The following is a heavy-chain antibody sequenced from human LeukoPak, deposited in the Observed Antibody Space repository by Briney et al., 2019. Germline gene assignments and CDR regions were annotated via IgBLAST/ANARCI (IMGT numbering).Heavy chain of an antibody. D-gene: IGHD3-9*01. J-gene: IGHJ4*02. CDR3: ARVIVGNNYDILIGYYIPLHFDY. CDR2: IYSSGST. CDR1: GGSISSGDYY. Sequence: KSSETLSLTCTVSGGSISSGDYYWSWIRQPPGKGLEWVGYIYSSGSTYYNPSLKSRVTISVDTSKNQFSLKLSSVTAADTALYYCARVIVGNNYDILIGYYIPLHFDYWGQGTLVTVSS. V-gene: IGHV4-30-4*01.